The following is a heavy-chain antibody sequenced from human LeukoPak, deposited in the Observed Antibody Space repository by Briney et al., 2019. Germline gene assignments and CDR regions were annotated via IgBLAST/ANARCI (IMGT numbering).Heavy chain of an antibody. CDR3: ARDLVIAPKQNYYYYYMDV. CDR2: IIPIFGTA. Sequence: GASVKVSCKASGGTFSSYAISWVRQAPGQGLEWMGRIIPIFGTANYAQKFQGRVTITTDESTSTAYMELSSLRSEDTAVYYCARDLVIAPKQNYYYYYMDVWGKGTTVTVSS. V-gene: IGHV1-69*05. J-gene: IGHJ6*03. D-gene: IGHD6-13*01. CDR1: GGTFSSYA.